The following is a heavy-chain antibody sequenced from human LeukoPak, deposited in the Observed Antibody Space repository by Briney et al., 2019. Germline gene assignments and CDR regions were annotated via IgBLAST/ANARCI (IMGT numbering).Heavy chain of an antibody. V-gene: IGHV3-21*04. J-gene: IGHJ3*02. D-gene: IGHD3-16*02. Sequence: GGSLRLSCAASGFTFSSYSMNWVRQAPGKGLEWVSSISSSSYIYYADSVKGRFTISRDNAKNSLYLQMNSLRAEDMALYYCAKGLRVWGSYRPDAFDIWGQGTMVTVSS. CDR2: ISSSSYI. CDR3: AKGLRVWGSYRPDAFDI. CDR1: GFTFSSYS.